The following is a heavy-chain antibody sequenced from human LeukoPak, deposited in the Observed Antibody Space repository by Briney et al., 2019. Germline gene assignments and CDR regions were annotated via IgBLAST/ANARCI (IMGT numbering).Heavy chain of an antibody. D-gene: IGHD6-13*01. V-gene: IGHV4-39*01. CDR2: IYYSGST. CDR1: GGSISSSSYY. CDR3: ARVRAAAGTHWFDP. Sequence: SETLSLTCTVSGGSISSSSYYWGWIRQPPGKGLEWIGSIYYSGSTYYNPSLKSRVTISVDTSKNQFSLKLSSVTAADTAVYYCARVRAAAGTHWFDPWGQGTLVTASS. J-gene: IGHJ5*02.